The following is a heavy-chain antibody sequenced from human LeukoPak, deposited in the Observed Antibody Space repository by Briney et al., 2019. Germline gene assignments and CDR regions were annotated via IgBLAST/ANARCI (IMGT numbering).Heavy chain of an antibody. J-gene: IGHJ4*02. D-gene: IGHD4-17*01. CDR2: ITNTGRTI. CDR1: GFSFSSFE. V-gene: IGHV3-48*03. Sequence: GGSLRLSCVASGFSFSSFEMNWVRQAPGKGLEWLSYITNTGRTIYYADSVKGRFTISRDNTKNSLYLHMNSLRGDDTAIYYCARGGAYGMMGYWGQGTLVTVSS. CDR3: ARGGAYGMMGY.